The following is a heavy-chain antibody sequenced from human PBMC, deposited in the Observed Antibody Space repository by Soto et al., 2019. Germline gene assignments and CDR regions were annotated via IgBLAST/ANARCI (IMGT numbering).Heavy chain of an antibody. V-gene: IGHV4-59*08. CDR1: GGSISSYY. CDR2: IYYSGST. D-gene: IGHD6-6*01. Sequence: PSETLSLTCTVSGGSISSYYWSWIRQPPGKGLEWIGYIYYSGSTNYNPSLKSRVTISVDTSKNQFSLKLSSVTAADTAVYYCARHGVYSSSSAYYYYYMDAWGKGTTVTVSS. CDR3: ARHGVYSSSSAYYYYYMDA. J-gene: IGHJ6*03.